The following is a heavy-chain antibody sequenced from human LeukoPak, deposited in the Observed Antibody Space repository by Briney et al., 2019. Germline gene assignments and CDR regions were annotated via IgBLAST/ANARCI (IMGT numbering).Heavy chain of an antibody. CDR3: ARVRRGFIDY. V-gene: IGHV1-2*02. J-gene: IGHJ4*02. CDR2: INPNSGGT. Sequence: ASVKVSCKASGYTFTGYYMHWVRQAPGQGLEGMGGINPNSGGTNYAQKFQGSVTMTRDTSMSTAYMELSRLRSDDTAVYYCARVRRGFIDYWGQGTLVTVSS. D-gene: IGHD3-10*01. CDR1: GYTFTGYY.